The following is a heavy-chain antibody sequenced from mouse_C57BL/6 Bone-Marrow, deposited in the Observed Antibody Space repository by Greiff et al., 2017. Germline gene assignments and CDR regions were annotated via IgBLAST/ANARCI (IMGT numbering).Heavy chain of an antibody. CDR3: ARLQTGTAWFAY. CDR2: ISSGGSYT. J-gene: IGHJ3*01. V-gene: IGHV5-6*01. Sequence: EVQLVESGGDLVKPGGSLKLSCAASGFTFSSYGMSWVRQTPDKRLEWVATISSGGSYTYYPDSVKGRFTISRDNAKNNLYLQMSSLKSEDTAMYYCARLQTGTAWFAYWGQGTLVTVSA. D-gene: IGHD4-1*01. CDR1: GFTFSSYG.